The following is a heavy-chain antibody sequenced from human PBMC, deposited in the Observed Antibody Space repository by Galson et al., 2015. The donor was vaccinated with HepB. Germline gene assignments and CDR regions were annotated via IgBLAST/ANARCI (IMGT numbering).Heavy chain of an antibody. CDR1: GGTFSSYA. V-gene: IGHV1-69*13. D-gene: IGHD6-13*01. J-gene: IGHJ4*02. CDR2: IIPIFGTA. Sequence: SVKVSCKASGGTFSSYAISWVRQAPGQGLEWMGGIIPIFGTANYAQKFQGRVTITADESTSTAYMELSSLRSEDTAVYYCASSSAAAGTYGPFDYWGQGTLVTVSS. CDR3: ASSSAAAGTYGPFDY.